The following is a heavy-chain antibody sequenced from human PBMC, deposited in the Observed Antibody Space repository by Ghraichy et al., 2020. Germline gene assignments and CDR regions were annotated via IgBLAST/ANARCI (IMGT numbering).Heavy chain of an antibody. CDR1: GYIFTGKY. D-gene: IGHD6-19*01. Sequence: ASVKVSCEASGYIFTGKYLHWVRQAPGQRLEWMGWINPNSGETKYAQKFQGRVTLTRDTSISTAYMELNSLTFDDTAVHYCATVWFNSGLDYWGQGTLITVSS. J-gene: IGHJ4*02. V-gene: IGHV1-2*02. CDR3: ATVWFNSGLDY. CDR2: INPNSGET.